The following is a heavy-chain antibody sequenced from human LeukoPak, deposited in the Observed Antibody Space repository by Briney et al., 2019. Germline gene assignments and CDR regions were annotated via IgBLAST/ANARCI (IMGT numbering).Heavy chain of an antibody. CDR1: GFTFSRSY. J-gene: IGHJ4*02. CDR2: INSDGSII. Sequence: GGSLRLSCAASGFTFSRSYMHWVRQAPGKGPMWVSRINSDGSIINYVDSVKGRFTTSRDNAKNTVYLQINSLRAEDTAVYYCAKWGDYDVLTGYYVSDYWGQGTLVTVSS. V-gene: IGHV3-74*01. CDR3: AKWGDYDVLTGYYVSDY. D-gene: IGHD3-9*01.